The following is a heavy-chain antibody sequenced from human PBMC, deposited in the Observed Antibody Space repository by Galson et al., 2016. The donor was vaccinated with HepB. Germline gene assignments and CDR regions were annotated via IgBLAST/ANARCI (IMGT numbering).Heavy chain of an antibody. Sequence: TLSLTCAVSGGSVSSGGYSWTWIRQPPGKGLECIAFLSHSGSTSYNPSPKSRVTISMDRSNNQFSLKLSSVTAADTAVYYCARGSLLNFDSWGQGALVTVSS. CDR3: ARGSLLNFDS. V-gene: IGHV4-30-2*01. CDR1: GGSVSSGGYS. CDR2: LSHSGST. J-gene: IGHJ4*02. D-gene: IGHD3-10*01.